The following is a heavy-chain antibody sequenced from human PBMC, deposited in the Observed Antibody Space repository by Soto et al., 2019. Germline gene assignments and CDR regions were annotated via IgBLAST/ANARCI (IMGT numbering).Heavy chain of an antibody. Sequence: QVQLVQSGAEVKKPGASVKVSCNASGYTFTSYGISWLRQAPGQGLEWIGWISAYNGNTNYAQKFQGRVTMATDTPTSTAYMELRSLGSDVTAVYYCARDPMTAYLQVDNSGQGTLVTVSS. D-gene: IGHD3-9*01. CDR1: GYTFTSYG. CDR3: ARDPMTAYLQVDN. CDR2: ISAYNGNT. V-gene: IGHV1-18*01. J-gene: IGHJ4*02.